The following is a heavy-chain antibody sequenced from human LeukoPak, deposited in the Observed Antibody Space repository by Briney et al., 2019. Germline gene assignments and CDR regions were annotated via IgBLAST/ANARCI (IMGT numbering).Heavy chain of an antibody. V-gene: IGHV3-30*03. CDR1: GFTFSSYG. CDR3: ARDGSKLDY. Sequence: GGSLRLSCAASGFTFSSYGMHWVRQAPGKGLEWVAVISYDGSNKYYADSVKGRFTISRDNAKNSLYLQMNSLRAEDTAVYYCARDGSKLDYWGQGTLVTVSS. CDR2: ISYDGSNK. D-gene: IGHD5/OR15-5a*01. J-gene: IGHJ4*02.